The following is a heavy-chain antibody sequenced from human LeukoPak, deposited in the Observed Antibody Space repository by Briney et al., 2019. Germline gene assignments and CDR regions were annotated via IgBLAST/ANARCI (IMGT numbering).Heavy chain of an antibody. V-gene: IGHV4-34*01. CDR1: GGSFSGYY. CDR3: ARAPYSSSWYGKYFDY. D-gene: IGHD6-13*01. J-gene: IGHJ4*02. CDR2: INHSGST. Sequence: SETLSLTCAVYGGSFSGYYWSWIRQPPGKGLEWIGEINHSGSTNYNPSLKSRVTISVDTSKNQFSLKLSSVTAADTAVYYCARAPYSSSWYGKYFDYWGQGTLVTVSS.